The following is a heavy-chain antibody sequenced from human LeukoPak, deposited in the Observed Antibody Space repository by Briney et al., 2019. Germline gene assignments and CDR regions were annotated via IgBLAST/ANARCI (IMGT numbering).Heavy chain of an antibody. J-gene: IGHJ6*02. Sequence: GGSLRLSCAASGFAITDHHMDWVRQAPGKGLEWVANMNQDGSAKGYVDSVKGRFTISRDSARNSLYLQMSSLRPEDTAVYYCATYTHWVAGDVWGQGTTVTVSS. CDR1: GFAITDHH. V-gene: IGHV3-7*01. CDR3: ATYTHWVAGDV. D-gene: IGHD3-16*01. CDR2: MNQDGSAK.